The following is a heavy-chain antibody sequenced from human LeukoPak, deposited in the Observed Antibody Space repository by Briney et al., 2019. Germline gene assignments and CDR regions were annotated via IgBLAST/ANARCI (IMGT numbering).Heavy chain of an antibody. V-gene: IGHV3-9*01. Sequence: GRSLRLSCAASGFTFDDYAMHWVRQAPGKGLEWVSGISWNSGSIGYADSVKGRFTISRDNAKNSLYLQMNSLRAEDTALYYCAKASHCSSTSCYLGYWGQGTLVTVSS. CDR2: ISWNSGSI. CDR1: GFTFDDYA. D-gene: IGHD2-2*01. J-gene: IGHJ4*02. CDR3: AKASHCSSTSCYLGY.